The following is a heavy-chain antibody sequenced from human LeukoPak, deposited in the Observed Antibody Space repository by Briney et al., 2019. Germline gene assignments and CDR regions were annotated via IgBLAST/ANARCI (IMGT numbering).Heavy chain of an antibody. D-gene: IGHD5-12*01. CDR1: GGSFSGYY. Sequence: SETLSLTCAVYGGSFSGYYWSWIRQPPGKGLEWIGEINHSGSTNYNPSLKSRVTVSIDASKHQFSLRLTSVVAADTAVYYCARHAVVDAYPRYFQHWGQGTLITVSS. CDR3: ARHAVVDAYPRYFQH. V-gene: IGHV4-34*01. J-gene: IGHJ1*01. CDR2: INHSGST.